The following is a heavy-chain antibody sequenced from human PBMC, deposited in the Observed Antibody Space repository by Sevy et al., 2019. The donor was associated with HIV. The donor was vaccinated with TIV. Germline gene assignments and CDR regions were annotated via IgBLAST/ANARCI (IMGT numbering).Heavy chain of an antibody. CDR2: ISSTSSYI. CDR3: ARDYNSGWRKFNLFDP. CDR1: GFTFSTYS. V-gene: IGHV3-21*01. J-gene: IGHJ5*02. Sequence: GGSLRLSCAASGFTFSTYSMNWVRQAPGKRLEWVSSISSTSSYIDYAYSVKGRFTISRDNAKNSLYLQMNNLRAEDTAVYYCARDYNSGWRKFNLFDPWGQGTLVTVSS. D-gene: IGHD6-19*01.